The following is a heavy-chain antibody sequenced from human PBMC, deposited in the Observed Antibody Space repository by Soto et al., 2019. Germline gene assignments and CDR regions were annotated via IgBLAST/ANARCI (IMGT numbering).Heavy chain of an antibody. CDR3: ASPRGNWNYLYYYGMDV. CDR1: GGTFSSYA. CDR2: IIPIFGTA. D-gene: IGHD1-7*01. Sequence: SVKVSCKASGGTFSSYAISWVRQAPGQGLEWMGGIIPIFGTANYAQKFQGRVTITADESTSTAYMELSSLRSEDTAVYYCASPRGNWNYLYYYGMDVWGQGTTVTVSS. J-gene: IGHJ6*02. V-gene: IGHV1-69*13.